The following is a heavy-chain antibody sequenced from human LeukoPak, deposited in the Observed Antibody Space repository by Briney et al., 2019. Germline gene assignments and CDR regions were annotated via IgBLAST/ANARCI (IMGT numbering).Heavy chain of an antibody. D-gene: IGHD5-18*01. CDR2: INPNSGGT. J-gene: IGHJ4*02. CDR1: GYTFTGYY. Sequence: ASVKVSCKASGYTFTGYYLHWVRQAPGQGLEWMGWINPNSGGTNYAQKFQGRVTMTGDTSISTAYMELSRLSSEDTAIYYCAGRPDTAIVPIFDYWGQGTLVTVSS. CDR3: AGRPDTAIVPIFDY. V-gene: IGHV1-2*02.